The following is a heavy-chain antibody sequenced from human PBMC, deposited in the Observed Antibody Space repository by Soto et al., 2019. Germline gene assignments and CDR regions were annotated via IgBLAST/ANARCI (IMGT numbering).Heavy chain of an antibody. V-gene: IGHV3-23*01. J-gene: IGHJ5*02. CDR1: GFIFSSYA. CDR3: AKDSVHNLYRTSSLEDCFGP. Sequence: GGSLRLSCEASGFIFSSYAITWVRQAPGKGLEWVSTISGTGVNTYYADPVKGRFTVSRGNSKNTVWLQMNSLRAADSSVYYCAKDSVHNLYRTSSLEDCFGPWGQGTLVTVSS. D-gene: IGHD6-6*01. CDR2: ISGTGVNT.